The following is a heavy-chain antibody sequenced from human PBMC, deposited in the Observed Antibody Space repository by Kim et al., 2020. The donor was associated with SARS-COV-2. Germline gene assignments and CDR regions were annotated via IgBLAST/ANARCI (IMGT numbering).Heavy chain of an antibody. CDR3: ARGPITMIVVALMDYYYGMEV. D-gene: IGHD3-22*01. CDR1: GYTFTSYG. CDR2: ISAYNGNT. V-gene: IGHV1-18*01. Sequence: ASVKVSCKASGYTFTSYGISWVRQAPGQGLEWMGWISAYNGNTNYAQKLHGRVTMTTDTPTSTAYMELRSLGSDDTAVYYCARGPITMIVVALMDYYYGMEVWGKGATVTVSS. J-gene: IGHJ6*04.